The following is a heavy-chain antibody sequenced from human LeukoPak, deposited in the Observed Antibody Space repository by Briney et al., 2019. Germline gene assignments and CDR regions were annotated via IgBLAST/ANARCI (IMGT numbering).Heavy chain of an antibody. V-gene: IGHV3-30*04. J-gene: IGHJ3*02. Sequence: TGGSLRLSCAASGFTFSNYPMHWVRQAPGKGLEWVAVISYDGSNKYFADSVKGRFTISRDNSKNTLYLQMNSLSAEDTAVYYCAREGVQWLVNDAFDMWGQGTMVTASS. CDR1: GFTFSNYP. D-gene: IGHD6-19*01. CDR3: AREGVQWLVNDAFDM. CDR2: ISYDGSNK.